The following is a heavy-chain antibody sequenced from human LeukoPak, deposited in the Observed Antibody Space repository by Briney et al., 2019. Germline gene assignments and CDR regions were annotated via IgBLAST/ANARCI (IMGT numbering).Heavy chain of an antibody. CDR3: ARARPGIGQWLAHWYFDL. CDR1: GFTFSSYD. D-gene: IGHD6-19*01. Sequence: GGSLRLSCAASGFTFSSYDMHWVRQATGKGLEWVSAIGTAGDTYYPGSVKGRFTISRDNSKNTLYLQMNSLRAEDTAVYYCARARPGIGQWLAHWYFDLWGRGTLVTVSS. J-gene: IGHJ2*01. CDR2: IGTAGDT. V-gene: IGHV3-13*01.